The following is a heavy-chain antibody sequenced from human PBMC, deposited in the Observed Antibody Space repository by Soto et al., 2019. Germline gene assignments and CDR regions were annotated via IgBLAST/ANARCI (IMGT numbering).Heavy chain of an antibody. CDR1: GFTFSNSW. Sequence: VGSLRLSCAASGFTFSNSWMHWVRQVSGKGLEWVSRINADGTSTSYADSVKGRFTISRDNAKNTLYLHVNSLRAEDTAVYYCVKVLARGVGVPRFYFDSWGQGALVTVSS. V-gene: IGHV3-74*01. CDR3: VKVLARGVGVPRFYFDS. J-gene: IGHJ4*02. CDR2: INADGTST. D-gene: IGHD2-2*01.